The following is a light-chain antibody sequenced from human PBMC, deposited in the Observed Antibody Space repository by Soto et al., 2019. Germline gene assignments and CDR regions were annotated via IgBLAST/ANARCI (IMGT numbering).Light chain of an antibody. CDR1: SSDVGGYNY. CDR2: DVT. V-gene: IGLV2-14*03. J-gene: IGLJ3*02. CDR3: TSYTTSSPYLV. Sequence: QSALTQPASVSGSPGQWITIYCTGTSSDVGGYNYVSWYQHHPGKAPKLMIYDVTNRPSGVSNRFSGSKSGNTASLTISGLQAEDEADYYCTSYTTSSPYLVFGGGTKLTVL.